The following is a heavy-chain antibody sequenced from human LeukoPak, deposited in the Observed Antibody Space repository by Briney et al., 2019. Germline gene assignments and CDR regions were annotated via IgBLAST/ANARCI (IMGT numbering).Heavy chain of an antibody. CDR2: IIPILGIA. J-gene: IGHJ4*02. V-gene: IGHV1-69*10. D-gene: IGHD5-24*01. Sequence: SVKVSCKASGGTFSSYTISWVRQAPGQGLEWMGWIIPILGIANYAQKFQGRVTITADKSTSTAYMELSSLRSEDTAVYYCARDGWGLSDGYNSDYWGQGTLVTVSS. CDR3: ARDGWGLSDGYNSDY. CDR1: GGTFSSYT.